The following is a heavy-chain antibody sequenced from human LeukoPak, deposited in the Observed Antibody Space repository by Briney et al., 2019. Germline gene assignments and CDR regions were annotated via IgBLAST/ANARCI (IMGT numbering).Heavy chain of an antibody. V-gene: IGHV1-46*01. CDR2: INPSGGST. D-gene: IGHD2-15*01. J-gene: IGHJ4*02. Sequence: ASVKVSCKASGYTFTSYYMHWVRQAPGQGLEWMGIINPSGGSTSYAQKFQGRVTMTRDMSTSTVYMELSSLRSEDTAVYYCARDRCSGGSCYATFDYWGQGTLATVSS. CDR3: ARDRCSGGSCYATFDY. CDR1: GYTFTSYY.